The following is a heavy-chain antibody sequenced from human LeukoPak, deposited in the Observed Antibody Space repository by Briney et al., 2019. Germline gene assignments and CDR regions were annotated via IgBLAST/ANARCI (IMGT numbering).Heavy chain of an antibody. CDR2: ISYDGSNK. CDR1: GFTFSSYG. CDR3: ARVWSSTSCFWFDP. V-gene: IGHV3-30*03. D-gene: IGHD2-2*01. Sequence: PGRSLRLSCAASGFTFSSYGMHWGRQAPGKGLEWVAVISYDGSNKYYADSVKGRFTISRDNSKNTLYLQMNSLRAEDTAVYYCARVWSSTSCFWFDPWGQGTLVTVSS. J-gene: IGHJ5*02.